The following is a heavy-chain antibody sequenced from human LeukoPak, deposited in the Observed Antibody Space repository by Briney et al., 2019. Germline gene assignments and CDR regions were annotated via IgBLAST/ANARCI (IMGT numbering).Heavy chain of an antibody. Sequence: SETLSLTCAVYGGSFSGYYWSWIRQPPGKGLEWIGEINHSGSTYYNPSLKSRVTISVDTSKNQFSLKLSSVTAADTAVYYCARRLVGATPAFDYWGQGTLVTVSS. CDR3: ARRLVGATPAFDY. D-gene: IGHD1-26*01. CDR1: GGSFSGYY. V-gene: IGHV4-34*01. CDR2: INHSGST. J-gene: IGHJ4*02.